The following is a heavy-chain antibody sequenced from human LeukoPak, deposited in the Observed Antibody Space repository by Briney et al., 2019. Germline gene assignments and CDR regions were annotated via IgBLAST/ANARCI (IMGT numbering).Heavy chain of an antibody. D-gene: IGHD3-10*01. CDR1: GFTFSSYA. Sequence: GGSLRLSCAASGFTFSSYAMNWVRQAPGKGLEWVSSINGGGGDTAYADSVKGRFTMSRDTSKNTRYMQMNSLRAEDTDIYYCAKDGGYGSGSYYPDYWGQGTLVTVSS. CDR2: INGGGGDT. V-gene: IGHV3-23*01. J-gene: IGHJ4*02. CDR3: AKDGGYGSGSYYPDY.